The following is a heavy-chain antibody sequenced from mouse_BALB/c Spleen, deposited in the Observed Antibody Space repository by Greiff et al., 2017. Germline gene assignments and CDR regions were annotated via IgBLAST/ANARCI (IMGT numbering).Heavy chain of an antibody. CDR2: ISSGGSYT. V-gene: IGHV5-6-4*01. CDR1: GFTFSSYT. Sequence: EVKLVESGGGLVKPGGSLKLSCAASGFTFSSYTMSWVRQTPEKRLEWVATISSGGSYTYYPDSVKGRFTISRDNAKNTLYLQLSSLKSEDTAMYYCTRDQGYGNYVNWYFDVWGAGTTVTVSS. CDR3: TRDQGYGNYVNWYFDV. J-gene: IGHJ1*01. D-gene: IGHD2-10*02.